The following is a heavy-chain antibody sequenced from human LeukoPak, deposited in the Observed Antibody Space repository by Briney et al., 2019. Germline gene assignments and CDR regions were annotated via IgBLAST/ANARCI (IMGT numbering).Heavy chain of an antibody. Sequence: ASVKVSCKASGYTFTSCGISWVRQAPGQGLEWMGWISAYNGNTNYVQKLQGRVTMTTDTSTSTAYMGLRSLRSDDTAVYYCARDLDGSGSYSTDYWGQGTLVTASS. CDR2: ISAYNGNT. D-gene: IGHD3-10*01. CDR3: ARDLDGSGSYSTDY. J-gene: IGHJ4*02. V-gene: IGHV1-18*01. CDR1: GYTFTSCG.